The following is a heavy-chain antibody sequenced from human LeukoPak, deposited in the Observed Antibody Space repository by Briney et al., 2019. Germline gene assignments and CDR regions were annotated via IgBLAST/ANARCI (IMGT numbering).Heavy chain of an antibody. J-gene: IGHJ6*03. CDR1: GGSMRNENYD. D-gene: IGHD3-3*01. V-gene: IGHV4-39*01. Sequence: PSETLSLTRTISGGSMRNENYDWGWIRQPPGKGLEWIGSIFYSGSADYNPSLQSRVTMSVETSNNQLSLKLSSVTAADTAVYYCARHFHYDSWSGYYRQNRQNRDHFYYMDVWGKGITVTVSS. CDR2: IFYSGSA. CDR3: ARHFHYDSWSGYYRQNRQNRDHFYYMDV.